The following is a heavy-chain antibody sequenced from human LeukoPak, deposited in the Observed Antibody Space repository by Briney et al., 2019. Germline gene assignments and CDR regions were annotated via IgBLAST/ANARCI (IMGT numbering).Heavy chain of an antibody. Sequence: PSETLSLTCTVSGGSISSSSYYWGWIRQPPGKGLEWIGSIYYSGSTYYNPSLKSRVTMSVDTSKNQFSLKLSSVTAADTAVYYCARDLPYGYGSGRAPYGMDVWGQGTTVTVSS. V-gene: IGHV4-39*07. CDR3: ARDLPYGYGSGRAPYGMDV. D-gene: IGHD3-10*01. CDR2: IYYSGST. CDR1: GGSISSSSYY. J-gene: IGHJ6*02.